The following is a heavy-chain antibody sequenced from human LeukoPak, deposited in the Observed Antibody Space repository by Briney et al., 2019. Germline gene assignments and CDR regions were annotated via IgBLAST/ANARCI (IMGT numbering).Heavy chain of an antibody. CDR2: ITSSSSYV. V-gene: IGHV3-21*04. D-gene: IGHD6-19*01. CDR1: GFTFSTYN. Sequence: GVSLRLSCEASGFTFSTYNMNWVRQAPGKRLEWVSSITSSSSYVFYADLVKGRFTISRDNSKNTLYLQMNSLRAEDTAVYYCANSVAGRVGYYFDYWGQGTLVTVSS. CDR3: ANSVAGRVGYYFDY. J-gene: IGHJ4*02.